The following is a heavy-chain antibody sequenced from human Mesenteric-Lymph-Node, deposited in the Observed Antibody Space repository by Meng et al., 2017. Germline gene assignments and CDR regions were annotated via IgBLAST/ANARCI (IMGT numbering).Heavy chain of an antibody. CDR2: TYYRSKWYN. CDR1: GDSVSSNSAA. V-gene: IGHV6-1*01. J-gene: IGHJ4*02. Sequence: LRLSCAISGDSVSSNSAAWNWIRQSPSRGLEWLGRTYYRSKWYNDYAVSVKSRITINPDTSKNQFSLQLNSVTPEDTAVYYCARDRRVAGSPTFDYWGQGTLVTVSS. CDR3: ARDRRVAGSPTFDY. D-gene: IGHD6-19*01.